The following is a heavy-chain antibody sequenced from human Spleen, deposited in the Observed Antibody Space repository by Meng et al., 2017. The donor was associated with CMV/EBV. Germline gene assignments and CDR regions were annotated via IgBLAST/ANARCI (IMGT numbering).Heavy chain of an antibody. CDR3: ARGALRVPAARDHGGPSYYYYSMDV. CDR1: GGSISSSSYY. CDR2: IYYSGST. D-gene: IGHD2-2*01. Sequence: SETLSLTCTVSGGSISSSSYYWGWIRQPPGKGLEWIGSIYYSGSTYYNPSLKSRVAISVDKSKNQFSLKLSSVTAADTAVYYCARGALRVPAARDHGGPSYYYYSMDVWGQGTTVTVSS. J-gene: IGHJ6*02. V-gene: IGHV4-39*07.